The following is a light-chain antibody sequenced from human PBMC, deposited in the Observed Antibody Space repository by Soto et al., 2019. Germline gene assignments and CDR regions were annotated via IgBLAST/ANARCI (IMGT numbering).Light chain of an antibody. CDR3: SSYSISTAYL. V-gene: IGLV2-14*01. CDR1: ISDVGGYDY. Sequence: QSALTQPASVSGSPGQSITISCTGTISDVGGYDYVSWYQLNPGKAPKLMVFEVSNRPSGVSYRFSGSKSGNTASLTISGLQAEDEADYFCSSYSISTAYLFGTGTKVTVL. J-gene: IGLJ1*01. CDR2: EVS.